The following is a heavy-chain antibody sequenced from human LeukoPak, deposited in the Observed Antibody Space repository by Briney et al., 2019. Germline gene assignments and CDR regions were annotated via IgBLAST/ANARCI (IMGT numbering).Heavy chain of an antibody. J-gene: IGHJ4*02. CDR2: ISWNSGSI. Sequence: GRSLRLTCAASGFTFDDYAMHWVRQAPGKGLEWVSGISWNSGSIAYADPVKGRFTISRDNAKNSLYLQMNSLRAEDTALYYCAKDFGRSAYDRPFDYWGQGTLVTVSS. CDR3: AKDFGRSAYDRPFDY. CDR1: GFTFDDYA. V-gene: IGHV3-9*01. D-gene: IGHD5-12*01.